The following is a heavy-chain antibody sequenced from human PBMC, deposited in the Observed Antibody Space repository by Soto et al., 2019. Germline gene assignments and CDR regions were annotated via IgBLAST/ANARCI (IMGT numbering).Heavy chain of an antibody. D-gene: IGHD2-21*01. Sequence: GGSLRLSCAASGFTFGTYVMHWVRQSPGKGLEWVAGIWYDGSVKTYADSVKGRFSISRDNSQNTVYLQMNTLRAGDTAVYYCARADCGGQCPCDYWGQGTLVTVSS. CDR1: GFTFGTYV. CDR2: IWYDGSVK. V-gene: IGHV3-33*01. CDR3: ARADCGGQCPCDY. J-gene: IGHJ4*02.